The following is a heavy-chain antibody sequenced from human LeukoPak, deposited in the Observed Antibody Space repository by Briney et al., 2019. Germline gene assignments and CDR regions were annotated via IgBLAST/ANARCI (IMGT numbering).Heavy chain of an antibody. CDR1: GGSFSGYY. Sequence: PSETLSLTCAVYGGSFSGYYWSWIRQPPGKGLEWIGEINHSGSTNYNPSLKSRVTISVDTSKNQFSLKLSSVTAADTAVYYCARMWLPLYYFDYWGQGTLVTVSS. D-gene: IGHD6-19*01. V-gene: IGHV4-34*01. J-gene: IGHJ4*02. CDR2: INHSGST. CDR3: ARMWLPLYYFDY.